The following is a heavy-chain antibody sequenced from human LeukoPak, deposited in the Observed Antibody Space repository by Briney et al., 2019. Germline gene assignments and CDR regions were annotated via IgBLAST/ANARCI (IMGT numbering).Heavy chain of an antibody. CDR3: ARGGDGWSGAYFDY. J-gene: IGHJ4*02. CDR1: GFPFSSYW. D-gene: IGHD6-19*01. CDR2: INSDGSST. Sequence: GGSLRLSCAASGFPFSSYWMHWVPHAPGKGLVWVSHINSDGSSTSYADSVKGRFTISRDNAKNTLYLQMNSLRAEDTAVYYCARGGDGWSGAYFDYWGQGTLVTVSS. V-gene: IGHV3-74*01.